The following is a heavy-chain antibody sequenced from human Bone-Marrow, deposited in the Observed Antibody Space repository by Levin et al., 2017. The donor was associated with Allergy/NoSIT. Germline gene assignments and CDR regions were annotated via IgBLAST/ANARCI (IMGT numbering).Heavy chain of an antibody. Sequence: GESLKISCAASGFTFNTYGMHWVRQAPGKGLEWVAVTWYEGKDTYYADSVKGRFTISRDNSKNTLFLQMSSLRAEDTAMYYCARGLVRGVEAIDYWGQGTLVTVSS. D-gene: IGHD3-10*01. CDR1: GFTFNTYG. V-gene: IGHV3-33*01. J-gene: IGHJ4*02. CDR2: TWYEGKDT. CDR3: ARGLVRGVEAIDY.